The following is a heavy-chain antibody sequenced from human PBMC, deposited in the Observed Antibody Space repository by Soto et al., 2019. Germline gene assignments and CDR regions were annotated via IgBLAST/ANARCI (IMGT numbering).Heavy chain of an antibody. Sequence: GASVKVSCKASGGTFSSYAISWVRQAPGQGLEWMGGIIPIFGTANYAQKFQGRVTITADESTSTAYMELSSLRSEDTAVYYCARDSRSTSLGSIDYWGQGTLDTVSS. CDR3: ARDSRSTSLGSIDY. V-gene: IGHV1-69*13. CDR1: GGTFSSYA. D-gene: IGHD2-2*01. J-gene: IGHJ4*02. CDR2: IIPIFGTA.